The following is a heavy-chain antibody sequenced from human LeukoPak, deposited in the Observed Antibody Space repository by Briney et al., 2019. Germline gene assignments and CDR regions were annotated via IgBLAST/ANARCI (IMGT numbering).Heavy chain of an antibody. Sequence: GGSLRLSCAASGFTVSSNYMSWVRQAPGKGLEWVSVIYSGGSTYYADSVKGRFTISRDNPKNTLYLQMNSLRAEDTAAYYCARDGYSSSCIDYWGQGTLVTVSS. CDR3: ARDGYSSSCIDY. J-gene: IGHJ4*02. V-gene: IGHV3-53*05. CDR2: IYSGGST. CDR1: GFTVSSNY. D-gene: IGHD6-6*01.